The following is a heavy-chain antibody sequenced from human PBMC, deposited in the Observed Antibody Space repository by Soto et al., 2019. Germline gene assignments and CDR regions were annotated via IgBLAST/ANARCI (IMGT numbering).Heavy chain of an antibody. CDR2: ISSSDSII. V-gene: IGHV3-11*01. CDR1: GFTFSYSY. Sequence: GGSLRLSCAASGFTFSYSYMSWTRQSPGKGLEWVSYISSSDSIIYYSDSVKGRFIISRDNAKNSLYLQMNSLRAEDTAVYYCARDLGYYDSSGYFDYWGQGTLVTVSS. CDR3: ARDLGYYDSSGYFDY. J-gene: IGHJ4*02. D-gene: IGHD3-22*01.